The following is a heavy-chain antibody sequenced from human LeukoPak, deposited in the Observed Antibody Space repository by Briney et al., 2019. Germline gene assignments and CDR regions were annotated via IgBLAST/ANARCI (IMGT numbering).Heavy chain of an antibody. Sequence: GGSLRLSCAASGFTFSSYAMSWVRQAPGKGLEWVSVITDSGDDTHHADSVKGRFTMSRDNSKNTLFLQMNSLRAEDTAVYYCARDRILVASGAFDIWGQGTMVTVSS. D-gene: IGHD3-22*01. J-gene: IGHJ3*02. V-gene: IGHV3-23*01. CDR1: GFTFSSYA. CDR3: ARDRILVASGAFDI. CDR2: ITDSGDDT.